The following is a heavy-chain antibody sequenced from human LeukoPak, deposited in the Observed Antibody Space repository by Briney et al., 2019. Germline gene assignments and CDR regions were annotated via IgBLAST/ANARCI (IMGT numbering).Heavy chain of an antibody. J-gene: IGHJ4*02. CDR1: GGSISSNSYY. CDR3: ARRRYRYFDY. CDR2: IYYSGST. Sequence: SETLSLSCSVSGGSISSNSYYRGWIRQPPGKGLEWIGGIYYSGSTYYNPSLKSRVTLSVDTSKNQFSLKLTSVTAADTAVYYCARRRYRYFDYWGQGTLVTVSS. V-gene: IGHV4-39*01. D-gene: IGHD3-9*01.